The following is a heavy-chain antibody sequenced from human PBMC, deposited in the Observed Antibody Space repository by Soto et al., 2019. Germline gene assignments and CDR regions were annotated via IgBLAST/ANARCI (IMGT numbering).Heavy chain of an antibody. V-gene: IGHV1-69*01. Sequence: QVQLVQSGAEVKKPGSSVKGSCKASGGTFSIYAISWFRQAPGQVREWMGGVIPICGTANSAQKFQDRVTITADESTSTAYMELSRLRCEDTAVYYCARQGGYSGYARYYSYGMDVWGKGTKVTVSS. CDR2: VIPICGTA. CDR1: GGTFSIYA. CDR3: ARQGGYSGYARYYSYGMDV. D-gene: IGHD5-12*01. J-gene: IGHJ6*04.